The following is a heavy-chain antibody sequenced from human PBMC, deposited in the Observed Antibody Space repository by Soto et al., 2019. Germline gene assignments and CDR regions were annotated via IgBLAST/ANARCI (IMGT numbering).Heavy chain of an antibody. Sequence: GGSLRLSCAASGFTFSSYGMHWVRQAPGKGLEWVAVIWYDGSNKYYADSVKGRFTISRDNSKNTLYLQMNSLRAEDTAVYYCARVVGYDSSGYSLDAFDIWGQGTMVTVSS. D-gene: IGHD3-22*01. V-gene: IGHV3-33*01. CDR1: GFTFSSYG. CDR3: ARVVGYDSSGYSLDAFDI. CDR2: IWYDGSNK. J-gene: IGHJ3*02.